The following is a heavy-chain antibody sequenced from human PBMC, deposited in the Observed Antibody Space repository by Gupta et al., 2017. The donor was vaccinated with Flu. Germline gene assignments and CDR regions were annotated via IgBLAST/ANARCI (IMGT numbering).Heavy chain of an antibody. Sequence: WSWVRQPPGKGLEWIGFVYYSGSTTYNPSLKSRVAISLDTAKDQFSLKLRSVTAADTAVYYCAREKAGLFDPWGRGTLVTVSS. CDR2: VYYSGST. V-gene: IGHV4-59*01. CDR3: AREKAGLFDP. J-gene: IGHJ5*02.